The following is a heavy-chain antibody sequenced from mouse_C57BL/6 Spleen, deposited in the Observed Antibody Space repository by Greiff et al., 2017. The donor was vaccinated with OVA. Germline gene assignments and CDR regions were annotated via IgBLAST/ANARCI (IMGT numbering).Heavy chain of an antibody. CDR1: GYTFTSYW. CDR2: IDPSDSYT. V-gene: IGHV1-50*01. D-gene: IGHD3-3*01. CDR3: ARLRLGAMDD. Sequence: QVQLQPPGAELVKPGASVKLSCKASGYTFTSYWMQWVKPRPGQGLAWIGEIDPSDSYTNYNQKFKGKATLTVDTSSSTAYMQLSSLTSEDSAVYYCARLRLGAMDDWGQGTSVTVSS. J-gene: IGHJ4*01.